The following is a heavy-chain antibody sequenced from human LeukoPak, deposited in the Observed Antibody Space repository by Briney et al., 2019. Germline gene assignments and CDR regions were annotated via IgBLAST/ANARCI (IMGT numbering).Heavy chain of an antibody. CDR2: IKKDGSEK. Sequence: QPGGSLRLSCAASGFTFNNYWMSWVRLAPGKGLEWVANIKKDGSEKFYVDSVKGRFTISRDNAKNSLYLQMNSLRAEDTAVYYCARDPHEVVPAAITYYYYYYMDVWGKGTTVTVSS. CDR3: ARDPHEVVPAAITYYYYYYMDV. CDR1: GFTFNNYW. V-gene: IGHV3-7*01. D-gene: IGHD2-2*02. J-gene: IGHJ6*03.